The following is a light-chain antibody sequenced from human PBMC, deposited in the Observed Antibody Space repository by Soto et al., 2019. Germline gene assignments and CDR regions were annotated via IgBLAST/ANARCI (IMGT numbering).Light chain of an antibody. J-gene: IGKJ1*01. CDR3: QQSYITPWT. V-gene: IGKV1-39*01. Sequence: DIRMTQSPSSLSVSAGDRVTITCRASASISTFLNWYQQTPGKAPKLLIYGASSLQTGVPSRFSGSGSGTDFTLTISSLQPEDFATYYCQQSYITPWTFGQGTKVEIK. CDR1: ASISTF. CDR2: GAS.